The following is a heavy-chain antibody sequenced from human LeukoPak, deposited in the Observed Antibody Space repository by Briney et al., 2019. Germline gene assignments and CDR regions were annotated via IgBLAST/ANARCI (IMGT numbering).Heavy chain of an antibody. CDR2: IIPIFGTA. V-gene: IGHV1-69*05. Sequence: SVKVSCKASGGTFSSYAISWVRQAPGQGLEWMGGIIPIFGTANYAQKFQGRVTITTDESTSTAYMELSSLRSEDTAVYYCARVGGEVRGVIIEGPFDYWGQGTLATVSS. D-gene: IGHD3-10*01. CDR1: GGTFSSYA. CDR3: ARVGGEVRGVIIEGPFDY. J-gene: IGHJ4*02.